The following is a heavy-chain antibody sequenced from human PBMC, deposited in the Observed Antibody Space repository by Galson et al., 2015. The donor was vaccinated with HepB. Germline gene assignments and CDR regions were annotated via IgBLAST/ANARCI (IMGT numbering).Heavy chain of an antibody. CDR3: ARNEGSGSPDAFDI. J-gene: IGHJ3*02. V-gene: IGHV1-18*01. Sequence: SVKVSCKASGYTFTSYSISWVRQAPGQGLEWMGWISAYNGNTNYAQKLQDRVTMTTDTSTSTAYMELRSLRSDDTAVYYCARNEGSGSPDAFDIWGQGTMVTVSS. CDR2: ISAYNGNT. D-gene: IGHD3-10*01. CDR1: GYTFTSYS.